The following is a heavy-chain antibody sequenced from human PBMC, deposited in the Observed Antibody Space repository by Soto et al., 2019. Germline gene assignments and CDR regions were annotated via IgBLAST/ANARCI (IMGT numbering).Heavy chain of an antibody. CDR3: ARVVSSWYGDAFDI. CDR1: GFTFSSYD. D-gene: IGHD6-13*01. J-gene: IGHJ3*02. CDR2: IGTAGDT. Sequence: PGGSLRLSCAASGFTFSSYDMRWVRQATGKGLEWVSAIGTAGDTYYPGSVKGRFTISRENAKNSLYLQMNSLRAEDTAVYYCARVVSSWYGDAFDIWGQGTMVTVSS. V-gene: IGHV3-13*01.